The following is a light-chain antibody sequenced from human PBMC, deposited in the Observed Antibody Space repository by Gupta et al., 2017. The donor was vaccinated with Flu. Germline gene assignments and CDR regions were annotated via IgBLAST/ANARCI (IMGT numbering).Light chain of an antibody. J-gene: IGLJ3*02. CDR1: SNNRGNQS. CDR2: SNN. CDR3: SAWDDSLNAQV. Sequence: TATLACTGHSNNRGNQSAGWLQQHPGPPPKLLTYSNNRRPSGIPERFSGSRSGNPASLTISGLQPEDEAGYYCSAWDDSLNAQVFGGGTKLTVL. V-gene: IGLV10-54*04.